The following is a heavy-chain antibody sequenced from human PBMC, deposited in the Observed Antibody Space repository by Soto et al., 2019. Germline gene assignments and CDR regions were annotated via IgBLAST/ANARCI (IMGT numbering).Heavy chain of an antibody. D-gene: IGHD3-10*01. V-gene: IGHV3-48*01. Sequence: EVQLVESGGGLVQRGGSLRLSCAASGLTFSSYSMNWVRQAPGKGLEWVSYISSSSSTIYYADSVKGRFTISRDNAXXALYLQMNSLRAEDTAVYYCAFGEESRSYYSGMDVWGQGTTVTVSS. CDR3: AFGEESRSYYSGMDV. CDR2: ISSSSSTI. CDR1: GLTFSSYS. J-gene: IGHJ6*02.